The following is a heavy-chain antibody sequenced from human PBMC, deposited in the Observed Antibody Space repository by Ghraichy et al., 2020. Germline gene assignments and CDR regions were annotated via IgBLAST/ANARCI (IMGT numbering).Heavy chain of an antibody. CDR2: INSHNGYT. D-gene: IGHD4-17*01. V-gene: IGHV1-18*01. CDR3: ARAVTTPLGYFYYMDV. Sequence: ASVKVSCKASGYTFSSYGISWVRQAPGQGHEWMGWINSHNGYTNYAQNLQGRVTMTTETSTSTAHMYLRSLRSDDTAVYYCARAVTTPLGYFYYMDVWGKGTTVTVSS. CDR1: GYTFSSYG. J-gene: IGHJ6*03.